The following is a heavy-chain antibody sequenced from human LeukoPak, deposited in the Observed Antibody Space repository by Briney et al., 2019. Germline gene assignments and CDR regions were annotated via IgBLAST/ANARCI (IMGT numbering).Heavy chain of an antibody. D-gene: IGHD3-10*01. V-gene: IGHV3-21*01. CDR1: VFTFRSYW. CDR3: ARDDDYFGSGNYSPFDY. CDR2: ISSSSSYI. Sequence: GGSLRLSCAASVFTFRSYWMSWVRQAPGKGLEWVSHISSSSSYIYYADSAKGRFTISRDNAQNSLYLQMNSLRAEDTAVYYCARDDDYFGSGNYSPFDYWGQGTLVTVSS. J-gene: IGHJ4*02.